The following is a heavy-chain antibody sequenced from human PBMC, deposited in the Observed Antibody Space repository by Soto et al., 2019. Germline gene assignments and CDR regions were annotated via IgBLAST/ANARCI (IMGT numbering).Heavy chain of an antibody. CDR1: GFTFSGSV. J-gene: IGHJ6*02. Sequence: EVQLVESGGGLVQPGGSLKLSCAASGFTFSGSVMHWVRQASGKGLEWVGRIRSKANSYATAYAASVKGRCTISRDDSKNTAYLQMNSLKTEDTAVYYCTRATFGVVIAQGYGMDVWGQGTTVTVSS. CDR3: TRATFGVVIAQGYGMDV. CDR2: IRSKANSYAT. V-gene: IGHV3-73*01. D-gene: IGHD3-16*02.